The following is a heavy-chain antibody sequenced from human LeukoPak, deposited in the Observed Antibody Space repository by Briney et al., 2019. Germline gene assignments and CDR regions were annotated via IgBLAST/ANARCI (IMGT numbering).Heavy chain of an antibody. D-gene: IGHD4-23*01. Sequence: ASVKVSCKASGYTFTSYYMHWVRQAPGQGLGWMGIINPSGGSTSYAQKFQGRVTMTRDMSTSTVYMELSSLRSEDTAVYYCARDGSAVVTPKYYFDYWGQGTLVTVSS. CDR1: GYTFTSYY. CDR2: INPSGGST. J-gene: IGHJ4*02. CDR3: ARDGSAVVTPKYYFDY. V-gene: IGHV1-46*01.